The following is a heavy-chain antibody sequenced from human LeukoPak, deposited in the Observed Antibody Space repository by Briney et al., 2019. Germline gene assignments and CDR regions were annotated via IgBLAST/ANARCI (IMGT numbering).Heavy chain of an antibody. Sequence: ASVKVSCKASGYTFTGYYTHWVRQAPGQGLEWMGWINPNSGGTNYAQKFRGRVTMTRDTSISTAYMELSRLRSDDTAVYYCASIRITMVRGDYWGQGTLVTVSS. D-gene: IGHD3-10*01. CDR2: INPNSGGT. V-gene: IGHV1-2*02. J-gene: IGHJ4*02. CDR3: ASIRITMVRGDY. CDR1: GYTFTGYY.